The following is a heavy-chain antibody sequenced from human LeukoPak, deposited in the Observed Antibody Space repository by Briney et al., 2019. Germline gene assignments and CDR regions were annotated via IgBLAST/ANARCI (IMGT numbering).Heavy chain of an antibody. CDR2: IYYRGST. Sequence: SETLSLTCTVSGGSISSSTYYWGWIRQPPGKGLEWIGTIYYRGSTYYNPSLKSRVTISVDTSKNQFSLKLTSVTAADTAVYYCARPGRTYYDFWSGPWGQGTLVTVSS. CDR3: ARPGRTYYDFWSGP. V-gene: IGHV4-39*01. J-gene: IGHJ5*02. CDR1: GGSISSSTYY. D-gene: IGHD3-3*01.